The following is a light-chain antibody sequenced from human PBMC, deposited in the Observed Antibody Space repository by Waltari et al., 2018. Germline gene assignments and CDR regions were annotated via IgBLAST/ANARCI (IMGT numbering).Light chain of an antibody. Sequence: QLVLTQSPSASASLGASVRLTCTLSSGHSSNVIARLQQQPEKGPRYLMKVNSDGSHSKGDEIPVRFSGSSSGAERYLTISSLQSEDEADYYCQTGGRGTWVFGGGTKLTVL. CDR1: SGHSSNV. J-gene: IGLJ3*02. V-gene: IGLV4-69*01. CDR2: VNSDGSH. CDR3: QTGGRGTWV.